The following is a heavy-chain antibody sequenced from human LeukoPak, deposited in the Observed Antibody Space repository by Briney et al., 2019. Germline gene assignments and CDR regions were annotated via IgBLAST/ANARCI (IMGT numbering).Heavy chain of an antibody. J-gene: IGHJ4*02. CDR2: ISPDGSQT. CDR1: GFTFSSYA. Sequence: GGSLRLSCAASGFTFSSYAMSWVRQAPGKGLMWVSQISPDGSQTFYADSVKGRFTISRDNAKNTLFLQMDSLRAEDTALYYCVRSLRSADFWGQGTLVTVSS. CDR3: VRSLRSADF. V-gene: IGHV3-74*01.